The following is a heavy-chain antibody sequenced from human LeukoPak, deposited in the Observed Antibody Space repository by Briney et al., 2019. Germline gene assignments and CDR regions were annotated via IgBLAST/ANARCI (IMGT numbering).Heavy chain of an antibody. CDR2: IYHSGST. CDR1: GYSISSGYY. J-gene: IGHJ4*02. CDR3: AGRYYDFWSGHAVVDY. D-gene: IGHD3-3*01. V-gene: IGHV4-38-2*01. Sequence: SETLSLTCAVSGYSISSGYYWGWTRRPPGKGLEWIGSIYHSGSTYYNPPLKSRVTISVDTSKNQFSLKLSSVTAADTAVYYCAGRYYDFWSGHAVVDYWGQGTLVTVSS.